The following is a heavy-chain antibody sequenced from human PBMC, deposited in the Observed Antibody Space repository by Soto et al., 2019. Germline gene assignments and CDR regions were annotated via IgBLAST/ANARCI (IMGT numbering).Heavy chain of an antibody. V-gene: IGHV4-34*01. CDR2: INLSGST. Sequence: QVQLQQWDAGLLKPSETLSLTCAVYGGSFSGYYWSWIRQPPGKGLEWIGEINLSGSTNYNPSLKSRVTISVDTSKNQFSLKLSSVTAADTAVYYCAREKPYSSSWYHDYWGQGTLVTVSS. CDR3: AREKPYSSSWYHDY. D-gene: IGHD6-13*01. CDR1: GGSFSGYY. J-gene: IGHJ4*02.